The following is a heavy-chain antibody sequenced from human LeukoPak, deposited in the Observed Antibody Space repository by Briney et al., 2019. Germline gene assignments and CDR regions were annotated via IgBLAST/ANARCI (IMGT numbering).Heavy chain of an antibody. V-gene: IGHV3-66*01. CDR1: GFTVSSNY. J-gene: IGHJ4*02. Sequence: GGSLRLSCAASGFTVSSNYMSWVRQPPGKGLGWVSVIYSGGSTYYADSVKGRFTISRDNSKNTLYLQMNSLRDEDTGVYYCARVGDGYNYDYWGQGTLVTVSS. CDR3: ARVGDGYNYDY. CDR2: IYSGGST. D-gene: IGHD5-24*01.